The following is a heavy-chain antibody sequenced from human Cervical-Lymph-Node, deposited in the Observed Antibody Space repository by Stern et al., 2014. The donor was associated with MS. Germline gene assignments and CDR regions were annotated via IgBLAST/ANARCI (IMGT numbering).Heavy chain of an antibody. Sequence: VQLEESGPGLVKPSETLSLTCTVSGGSIYNYYWTWIRQPPGKGLEWIGHIDYSGSTNYNPSLESRVTMSVDSSKNEFSLILTSVTAADTAVYYCARALRNAYPWFDPWGQGTLVTVSS. J-gene: IGHJ5*01. V-gene: IGHV4-59*01. CDR1: GGSIYNYY. D-gene: IGHD2-2*01. CDR2: IDYSGST. CDR3: ARALRNAYPWFDP.